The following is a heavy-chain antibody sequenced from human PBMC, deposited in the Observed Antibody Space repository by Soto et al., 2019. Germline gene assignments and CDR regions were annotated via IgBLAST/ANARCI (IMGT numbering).Heavy chain of an antibody. V-gene: IGHV3-30-3*01. Sequence: QVQLVESGGGVVQPGRSLRLSCAASGFTFSSYAMHWVRQAPGKGLEWVAVISYDGSNKYYADSVKGRFTISRDNSKNTLYLQMNSLRAEDTAVYYCAREYHYYDSSGYPQPDYWGQGTLVTVSS. CDR3: AREYHYYDSSGYPQPDY. CDR2: ISYDGSNK. D-gene: IGHD3-22*01. J-gene: IGHJ4*02. CDR1: GFTFSSYA.